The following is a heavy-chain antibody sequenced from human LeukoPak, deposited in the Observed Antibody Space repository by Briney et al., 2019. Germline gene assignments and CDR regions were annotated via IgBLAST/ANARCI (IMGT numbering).Heavy chain of an antibody. CDR2: ISGSGRST. J-gene: IGHJ6*02. V-gene: IGHV3-23*01. CDR1: EFTFSSYV. D-gene: IGHD3-10*01. CDR3: AKETVSRGGYFYQYYGMDV. Sequence: GGSLRLSCAASEFTFSSYVMSWVRQAPGKALEWVSTISGSGRSTYYADSVKGRFTISRDNSKNTLYLQINSLRAEDTAVYYCAKETVSRGGYFYQYYGMDVWGQGTTVTVSS.